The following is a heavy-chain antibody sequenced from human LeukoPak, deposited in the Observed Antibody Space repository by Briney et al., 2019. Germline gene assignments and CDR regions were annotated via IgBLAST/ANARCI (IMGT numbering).Heavy chain of an antibody. J-gene: IGHJ4*02. CDR2: IYYSGST. V-gene: IGHV4-59*01. Sequence: SETLSLTCTVSGGSISSYYWSWIRQPPGKGLERIGYIYYSGSTNYNPSLKSRVTISVDTSKNQFSLNLSSVTAADTAVYYCARDRDDIVAAGGFDYWGQGTLVTVSS. CDR1: GGSISSYY. CDR3: ARDRDDIVAAGGFDY. D-gene: IGHD5-12*01.